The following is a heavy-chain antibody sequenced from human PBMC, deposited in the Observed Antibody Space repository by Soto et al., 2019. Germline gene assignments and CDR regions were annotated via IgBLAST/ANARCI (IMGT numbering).Heavy chain of an antibody. CDR1: GVTFKDYG. V-gene: IGHV3-30*03. D-gene: IGHD3-16*01. CDR2: ISYDGKQT. J-gene: IGHJ2*01. CDR3: ARDGWGSNWYFDL. Sequence: VGSLRLSCGAPGVTFKDYGMHWVRQAPGKGLEWVAVISYDGKQTYYADSVKGRFTISKDKSKRTLFLQMNSLRVDDTAVYYCARDGWGSNWYFDLWGRGTLVTVSS.